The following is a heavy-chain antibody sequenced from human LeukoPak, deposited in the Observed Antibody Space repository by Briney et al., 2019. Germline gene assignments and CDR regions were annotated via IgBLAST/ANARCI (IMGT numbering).Heavy chain of an antibody. CDR3: VRGVIAAAIFDF. CDR1: GFTFSNYW. V-gene: IGHV3-74*01. D-gene: IGHD6-13*01. J-gene: IGHJ4*02. CDR2: ISTDGSQT. Sequence: GGSLRLSCEASGFTFSNYWMHWVRQPPGKGLMWVSQISTDGSQTFYADSVKGRFTISRDNSKNTLYLQMNSLRAEDTAVYYCVRGVIAAAIFDFWGQGTLVTVSS.